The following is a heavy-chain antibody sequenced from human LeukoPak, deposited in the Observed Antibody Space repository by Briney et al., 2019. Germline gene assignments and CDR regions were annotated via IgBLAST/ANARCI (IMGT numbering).Heavy chain of an antibody. Sequence: ASVKVSCKASGYTLTNVEINWMRQAAGQGLELVGWMHPSSGNTGNVQKVQGRVTLTRDTSINTAFMQLSGLRSEDTAVYDCAGGSTYSVIGRHPGPLKYYYMDVWGGGSKVTVSS. J-gene: IGHJ6*03. CDR2: MHPSSGNT. CDR3: AGGSTYSVIGRHPGPLKYYYMDV. CDR1: GYTLTNVE. V-gene: IGHV1-8*03. D-gene: IGHD3-16*02.